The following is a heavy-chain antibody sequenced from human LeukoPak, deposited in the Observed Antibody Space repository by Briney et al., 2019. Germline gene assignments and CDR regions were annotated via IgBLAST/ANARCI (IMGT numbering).Heavy chain of an antibody. CDR1: GYRFTSYW. CDR2: IYPGCYDI. J-gene: IGHJ5*02. D-gene: IGHD6-13*01. V-gene: IGHV5-51*01. CDR3: ARVSNSRIAATVHSWLDP. Sequence: GESPKISLKGAGYRFTSYWIGLGRQMPGKGLEWMGTIYPGCYDIRYSPSFQGQVTISAHKSLSTAYLQWSSLKASDTAMYYCARVSNSRIAATVHSWLDPWGQGTLVTVSS.